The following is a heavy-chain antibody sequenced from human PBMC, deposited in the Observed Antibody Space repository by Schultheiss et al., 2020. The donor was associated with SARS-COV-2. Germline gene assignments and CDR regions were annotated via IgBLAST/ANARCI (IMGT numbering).Heavy chain of an antibody. J-gene: IGHJ5*02. CDR2: INHSGSS. CDR3: AKAILDWEDNWFDP. CDR1: GYSISSGYY. V-gene: IGHV4-38-2*01. Sequence: SQTLSLTCAVSGYSISSGYYWGWIRQPPGKGLEWIGEINHSGSSNYNPSLKSRVTMSVDTSKNQFSLKLSSVTAVDTAVYYCAKAILDWEDNWFDPWGQGTLVTVSS. D-gene: IGHD3-3*01.